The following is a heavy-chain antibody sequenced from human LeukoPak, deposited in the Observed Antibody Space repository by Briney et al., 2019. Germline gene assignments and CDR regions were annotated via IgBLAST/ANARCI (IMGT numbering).Heavy chain of an antibody. Sequence: SGPTLVNPTQTLTLTCTFSGFSLNTDGVGVGWIRQPPGKALEWLALIYWDDDKRYSPSLNYRLSITKDTSKNQVVLTMTNMDPVDTATYCCAHISPNHYDFWSGYFDYWGQGTLVTVSS. CDR3: AHISPNHYDFWSGYFDY. J-gene: IGHJ4*02. CDR2: IYWDDDK. CDR1: GFSLNTDGVG. V-gene: IGHV2-5*02. D-gene: IGHD3-3*01.